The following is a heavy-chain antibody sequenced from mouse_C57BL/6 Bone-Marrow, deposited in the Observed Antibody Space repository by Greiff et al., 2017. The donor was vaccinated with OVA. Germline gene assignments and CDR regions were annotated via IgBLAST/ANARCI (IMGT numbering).Heavy chain of an antibody. CDR3: ASPLYYYGSKGY. CDR2: INPNNGGT. Sequence: EVQLQQSGPELVKPGASVKISCKASGYTFTDYYMNWVKQSHGKSLEWIGDINPNNGGTSYNQKFKGKATLTVDKSSSTAYMELRSLTSEDSAVYYCASPLYYYGSKGYWGQGTTLTVSS. CDR1: GYTFTDYY. J-gene: IGHJ2*01. D-gene: IGHD1-1*01. V-gene: IGHV1-26*01.